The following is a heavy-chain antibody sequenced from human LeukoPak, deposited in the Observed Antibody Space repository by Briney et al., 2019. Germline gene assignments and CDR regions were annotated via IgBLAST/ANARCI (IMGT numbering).Heavy chain of an antibody. CDR1: GFTFSNYG. D-gene: IGHD5-24*01. J-gene: IGHJ4*02. V-gene: IGHV3-23*01. Sequence: GGSLRLSCAASGFTFSNYGMSWVRQAPGKGLEWVSSITVSTGITYYADSVKGRFTISRDNSKNTLYLQMNSLRAEDTAVYYCAKDRTRWAFDYWGQGTLVSVSS. CDR2: ITVSTGIT. CDR3: AKDRTRWAFDY.